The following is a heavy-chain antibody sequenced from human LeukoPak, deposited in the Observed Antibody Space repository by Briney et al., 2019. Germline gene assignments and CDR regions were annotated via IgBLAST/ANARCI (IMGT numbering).Heavy chain of an antibody. J-gene: IGHJ4*02. CDR1: GFTFSSYW. Sequence: GGSLRLSCAASGFTFSSYWMSWVRQAPGKGLEGVANIKQDGSEKYYVDSVKGRFTISRDNAKNSLYLQMNSLRAEDTAVYYCARDSDIVVVPPDYWGQGTLVTVSS. CDR3: ARDSDIVVVPPDY. CDR2: IKQDGSEK. D-gene: IGHD2-2*01. V-gene: IGHV3-7*01.